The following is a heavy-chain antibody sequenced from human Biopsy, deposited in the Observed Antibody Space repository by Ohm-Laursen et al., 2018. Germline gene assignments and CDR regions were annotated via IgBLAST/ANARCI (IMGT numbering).Heavy chain of an antibody. Sequence: GTLSLTCPVSGVSITAYYWSWIRQPPGRGLECIGNIHHSGSTNYNPSLKSRLTISVDTSKNQFSLKLSSVTAADTAVYYCAKMDCSGGSCHYYSYGMDVWGQGTTVTVSS. CDR1: GVSITAYY. J-gene: IGHJ6*02. V-gene: IGHV4-4*09. D-gene: IGHD2-15*01. CDR2: IHHSGST. CDR3: AKMDCSGGSCHYYSYGMDV.